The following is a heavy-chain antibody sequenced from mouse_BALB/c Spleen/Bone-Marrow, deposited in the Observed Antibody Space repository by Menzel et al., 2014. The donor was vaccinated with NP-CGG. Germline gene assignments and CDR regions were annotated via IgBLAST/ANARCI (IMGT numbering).Heavy chain of an antibody. Sequence: EVKVVESGGGLVKPGGSLKLSCAASGFTFSDYYMYWVRQTPEKRLEWVATISDGGSYTYYPDSVKGRFTISRDNAKNNLYLQMSSLKSEDTAMYYRARDYDYAMDYWGQGTSVTVSS. J-gene: IGHJ4*01. CDR1: GFTFSDYY. V-gene: IGHV5-4*02. D-gene: IGHD2-12*01. CDR3: ARDYDYAMDY. CDR2: ISDGGSYT.